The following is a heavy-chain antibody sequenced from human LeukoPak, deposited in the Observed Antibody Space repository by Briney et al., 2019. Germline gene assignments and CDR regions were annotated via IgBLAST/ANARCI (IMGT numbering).Heavy chain of an antibody. V-gene: IGHV4-59*01. CDR3: AGDLYQYDSNGYDAFDV. J-gene: IGHJ3*01. D-gene: IGHD3-22*01. Sequence: SETLSLTCTVSGGSISSYYWSWIRQPPGKGLEWIGYIYYSGSTNYNPSLKSRVTISVDTSKNQFSLKLSSVTAADTAVYYCAGDLYQYDSNGYDAFDVWGQGTMVTVSS. CDR1: GGSISSYY. CDR2: IYYSGST.